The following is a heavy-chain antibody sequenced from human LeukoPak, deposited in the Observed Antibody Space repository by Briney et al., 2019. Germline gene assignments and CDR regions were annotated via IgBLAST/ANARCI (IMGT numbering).Heavy chain of an antibody. V-gene: IGHV3-7*03. CDR3: ASHSYVRRYCSSTSCQDAFDI. CDR1: GFTFSSYW. Sequence: GGSLRLSCAASGFTFSSYWMSWVRQAPGKGLEWVANIKQDGSEKYYVDSVKGRFTISRDNAKNSLYLQMNSLRAEDTAVYYCASHSYVRRYCSSTSCQDAFDIWGQGTMVTVSS. J-gene: IGHJ3*02. D-gene: IGHD2-2*01. CDR2: IKQDGSEK.